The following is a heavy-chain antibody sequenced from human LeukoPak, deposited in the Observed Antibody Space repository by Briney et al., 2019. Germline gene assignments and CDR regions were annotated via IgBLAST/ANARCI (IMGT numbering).Heavy chain of an antibody. V-gene: IGHV3-7*01. J-gene: IGHJ4*02. CDR2: IKQDGGEE. D-gene: IGHD6-19*01. Sequence: GGSLRLSCVGSGFTFSNYWMTWVRQAPGKGLEWVANIKQDGGEEYYVDSVKGRFTISRDNSANTLYLQMSSLRVEDTAVYYCAREWGRIAVAGGPGYWGQGALVTVSS. CDR1: GFTFSNYW. CDR3: AREWGRIAVAGGPGY.